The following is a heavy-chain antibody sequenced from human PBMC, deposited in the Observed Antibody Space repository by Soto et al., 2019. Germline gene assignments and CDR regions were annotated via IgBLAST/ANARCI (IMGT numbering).Heavy chain of an antibody. CDR2: IIPILGIA. CDR3: ARESDSSSWKTYNWFDP. J-gene: IGHJ5*02. Sequence: SVKVSCKASGGTFSSYTISWVRQAPGQGLEWMGRIIPILGIANYAQKFQGRVTITADKSTSTAYMKLSSLRSEDTAVYYCARESDSSSWKTYNWFDPWGQGTLVTVSS. V-gene: IGHV1-69*04. D-gene: IGHD6-13*01. CDR1: GGTFSSYT.